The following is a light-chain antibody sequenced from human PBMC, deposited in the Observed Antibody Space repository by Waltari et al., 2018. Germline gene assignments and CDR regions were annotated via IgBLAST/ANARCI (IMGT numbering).Light chain of an antibody. CDR2: AAY. CDR3: LQDYNYPRT. CDR1: QGIRND. Sequence: AIQLTQSPSSLSASVGDRVTITCRASQGIRNDLGWYQQKPGKAPKLLIYAAYSLQSGVPSRFSGSGSGTDFTLTISSLQPEDFATYYCLQDYNYPRTFGGGTKVEIK. V-gene: IGKV1-6*01. J-gene: IGKJ4*01.